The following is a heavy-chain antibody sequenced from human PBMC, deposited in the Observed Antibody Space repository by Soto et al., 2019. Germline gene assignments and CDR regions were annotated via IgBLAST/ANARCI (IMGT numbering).Heavy chain of an antibody. V-gene: IGHV3-9*01. Sequence: GGSLRLSCAASGFTFDDYAMHWVRQAPGKGLEWVSGISWNSGSIGYADSVKGRFTISRDNAKNSLYLQMNSLRAEDTALYYCAKAESGDIVVVPAATLPGIYYFDYWGQGTLVTVSS. D-gene: IGHD2-2*01. CDR2: ISWNSGSI. J-gene: IGHJ4*02. CDR1: GFTFDDYA. CDR3: AKAESGDIVVVPAATLPGIYYFDY.